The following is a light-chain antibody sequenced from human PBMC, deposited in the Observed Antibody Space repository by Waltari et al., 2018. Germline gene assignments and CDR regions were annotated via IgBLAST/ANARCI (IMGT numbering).Light chain of an antibody. J-gene: IGLJ2*01. CDR2: DVG. Sequence: SALTQPAPVSGSPGQSIPISCTGTSSDVGSYSSVSWYQQQPGTAPKLMVYDVGFRPSGVSDRFSGPKSGNTASLTISGLQAEDEATYYCSSYTSTTPYVLFGGGTKLTVL. CDR3: SSYTSTTPYVL. CDR1: SSDVGSYSS. V-gene: IGLV2-14*03.